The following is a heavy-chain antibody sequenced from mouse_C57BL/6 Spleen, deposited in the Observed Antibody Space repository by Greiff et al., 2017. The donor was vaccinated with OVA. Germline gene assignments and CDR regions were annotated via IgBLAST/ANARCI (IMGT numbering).Heavy chain of an antibody. Sequence: VQLKQSGPGLVKPSQSLSLTCSVTGYSITSGYYWNWIRQFPGNKLEWMGYISYDGSNNYNPSLKNRISITRDTSKNQFFLKLNSVTTEDTATYYCARNYDYDRGYFDYWGQGTTLTVSS. CDR2: ISYDGSN. CDR3: ARNYDYDRGYFDY. J-gene: IGHJ2*01. D-gene: IGHD2-4*01. CDR1: GYSITSGYY. V-gene: IGHV3-6*01.